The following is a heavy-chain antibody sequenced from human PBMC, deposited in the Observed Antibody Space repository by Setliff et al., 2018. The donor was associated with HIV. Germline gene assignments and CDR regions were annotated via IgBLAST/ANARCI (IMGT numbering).Heavy chain of an antibody. V-gene: IGHV1-69*05. CDR3: ARVGHSSSYHYYGMDV. CDR1: GGTFSSCG. D-gene: IGHD6-13*01. J-gene: IGHJ6*02. Sequence: SVKVSCKASGGTFSSCGISWVRQAPGQGLEWMGGIIPMFGTGFYAQKFRDRVTITTDENRSTAYMELNSLRPEDTGVFYCARVGHSSSYHYYGMDVWGQGTTVTVSS. CDR2: IIPMFGTG.